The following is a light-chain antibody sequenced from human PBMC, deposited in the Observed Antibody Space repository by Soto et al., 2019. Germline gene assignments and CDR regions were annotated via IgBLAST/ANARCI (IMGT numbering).Light chain of an antibody. V-gene: IGLV1-40*01. CDR1: SSNIGAGYD. J-gene: IGLJ2*01. CDR3: QSYDSGLSGHVV. Sequence: QSVLTQPPSVSGAPGQRVTISCTGRSSNIGAGYDVHWYQQLPGTAPKLLIYGDNNRPSGVPDRFSGSKSGTSASLAITGLQAEDEADYYCQSYDSGLSGHVVFGGGTKLTVL. CDR2: GDN.